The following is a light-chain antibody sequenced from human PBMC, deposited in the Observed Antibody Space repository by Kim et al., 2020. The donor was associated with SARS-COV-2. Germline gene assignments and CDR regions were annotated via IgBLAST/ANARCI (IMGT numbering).Light chain of an antibody. CDR1: SLRRYY. Sequence: SSELTQDPAVSVALGQTVRITCQGDSLRRYYASWYQQKPGQAPVVVIYRKCNRPPGNPDRFSGSSSGNTASLTITGAQAEDEADYYCNPRDSSTNNLVF. CDR2: RKC. J-gene: IGLJ2*01. CDR3: NPRDSSTNNLV. V-gene: IGLV3-19*01.